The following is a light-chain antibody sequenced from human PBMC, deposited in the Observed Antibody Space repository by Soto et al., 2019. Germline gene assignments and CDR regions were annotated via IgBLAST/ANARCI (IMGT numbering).Light chain of an antibody. CDR2: KAS. V-gene: IGKV1-5*03. CDR3: QQYNSYLGT. CDR1: QSISSW. J-gene: IGKJ1*01. Sequence: DIQMTQSPSTLSASVGHRVTITCRASQSISSWLAWYQQKPGKAPKLLIFKASSLESGVPSRFSGSGYGTEFALTISSLQPDDFATYYCQQYNSYLGTFGQGTKVEIK.